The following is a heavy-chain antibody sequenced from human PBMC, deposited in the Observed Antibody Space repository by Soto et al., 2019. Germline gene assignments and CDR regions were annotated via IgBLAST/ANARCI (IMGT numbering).Heavy chain of an antibody. CDR1: GFTLSSYG. Sequence: QVQLVESGGGVVQPGGSLRLSCAASGFTLSSYGMHWVRQAPGKGLEWVAVIWYDGSNKYYADSVKGRFTISRDNSKNTLYLQMNSLRAEDTAVYYCARDRGYGDPASPLFDYWGQGTLVTVSS. J-gene: IGHJ4*02. V-gene: IGHV3-33*01. CDR3: ARDRGYGDPASPLFDY. CDR2: IWYDGSNK. D-gene: IGHD4-17*01.